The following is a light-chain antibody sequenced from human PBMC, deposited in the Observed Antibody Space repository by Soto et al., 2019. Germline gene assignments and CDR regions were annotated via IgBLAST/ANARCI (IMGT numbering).Light chain of an antibody. J-gene: IGLJ1*01. CDR2: DVT. CDR1: SSNIGSNT. CDR3: CSSAGTYTFV. V-gene: IGLV1-44*01. Sequence: QSVLTQPPSASGTPGQRVTISCSGSSSNIGSNTVNWYQQLPGTAPKLLIYDVTKRPSGVPDRFSGSKSGNTASLTISGLQAEDEADYSCCSSAGTYTFVFGTGTKVTVL.